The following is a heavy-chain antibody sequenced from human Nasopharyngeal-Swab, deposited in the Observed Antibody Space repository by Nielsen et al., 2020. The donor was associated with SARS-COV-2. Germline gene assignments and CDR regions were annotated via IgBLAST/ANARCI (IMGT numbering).Heavy chain of an antibody. CDR2: ISSSGSTV. J-gene: IGHJ3*02. CDR3: AKDHLQGGNYGDAFDI. V-gene: IGHV3-11*01. Sequence: GESLKISCAASGFTFSDYYMSWIRQAPGKGLEWVSYISSSGSTVYYADSVKGRFTISRDNAKNSLYLQMNSLRAEDTAVYYCAKDHLQGGNYGDAFDIWGQGTMVTVSS. CDR1: GFTFSDYY. D-gene: IGHD4-23*01.